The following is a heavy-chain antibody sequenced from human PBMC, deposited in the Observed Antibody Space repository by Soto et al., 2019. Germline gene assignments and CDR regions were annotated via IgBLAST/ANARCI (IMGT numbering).Heavy chain of an antibody. CDR1: GFTFSSYA. CDR2: ISGSGGST. J-gene: IGHJ6*03. V-gene: IGHV3-23*01. Sequence: PGGSLRLSCAASGFTFSSYAMSWVRQAPGKGLEWVSAISGSGGSTYYADSVKGRFTISRDNSKNTLYLQMNSLRAEDTAVYYCAKQPGRRPDYYYYMDVWGKGTTVTVSS. D-gene: IGHD1-1*01. CDR3: AKQPGRRPDYYYYMDV.